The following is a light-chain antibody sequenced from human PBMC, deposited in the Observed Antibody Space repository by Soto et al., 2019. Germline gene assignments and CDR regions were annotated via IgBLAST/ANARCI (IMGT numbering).Light chain of an antibody. Sequence: IRMTQSPSSFSASTGDRFTITCRASQSISGWLAWYQQKPGKAPKLLMYDASSLQSGVPSRFRGSGSGTEFTLTISSLQPDDFGTYYCQQYNSYLVTFGGGTKVDIK. CDR2: DAS. J-gene: IGKJ4*01. CDR1: QSISGW. CDR3: QQYNSYLVT. V-gene: IGKV1-5*01.